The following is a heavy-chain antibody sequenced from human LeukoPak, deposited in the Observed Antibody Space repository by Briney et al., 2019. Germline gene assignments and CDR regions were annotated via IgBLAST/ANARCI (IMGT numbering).Heavy chain of an antibody. CDR1: GGSISSYY. Sequence: SETLSLTCTVSGGSISSYYWSWIRQPAGKGLEWIGRIYTSGSTNYNPSLKSRVTTSVDTSKNQFSLKLSSVTAADTAVYYCARGGRAPRYYYYMDVWGKGTTVTVSS. V-gene: IGHV4-4*07. CDR3: ARGGRAPRYYYYMDV. CDR2: IYTSGST. J-gene: IGHJ6*03. D-gene: IGHD3-10*01.